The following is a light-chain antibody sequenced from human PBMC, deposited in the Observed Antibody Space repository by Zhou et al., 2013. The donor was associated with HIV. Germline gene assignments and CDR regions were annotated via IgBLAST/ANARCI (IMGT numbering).Light chain of an antibody. CDR1: QDISSW. V-gene: IGKV1D-16*01. J-gene: IGKJ5*01. CDR2: AAS. CDR3: QQFDNIPIT. Sequence: IQLTQSPSSLSASVGDRVTITCRASQDISSWLAWYQQKPGKAPKLLIYAASSLQSGVPSRFSGSGSGTDFTLTISSLQPEDIGTYFCQQFDNIPITFGQGTRLEIK.